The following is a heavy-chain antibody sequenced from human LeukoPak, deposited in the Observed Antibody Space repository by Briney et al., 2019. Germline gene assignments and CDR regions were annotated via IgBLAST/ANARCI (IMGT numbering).Heavy chain of an antibody. CDR2: MSYDGSNK. V-gene: IGHV3-30*18. CDR1: GFTFSSYG. CDR3: AKVPPSDY. J-gene: IGHJ4*02. Sequence: GGSLRLSCAASGFTFSSYGMHWVRQAPGKGLEWVAVMSYDGSNKYYADSVKGRFTISRDNSKNTLYLQMNSLRAEDTAVYYCAKVPPSDYWGQGTLVTVSS.